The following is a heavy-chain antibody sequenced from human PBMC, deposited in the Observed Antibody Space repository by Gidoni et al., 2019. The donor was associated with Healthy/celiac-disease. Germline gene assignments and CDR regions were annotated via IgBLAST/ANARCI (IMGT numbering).Heavy chain of an antibody. CDR3: ARVSLSSGWDSAFDI. V-gene: IGHV1-2*04. J-gene: IGHJ3*02. CDR1: GYTFTGYY. Sequence: QVQLVQSGAEVKKPGASVTDSCKASGYTFTGYYMHWVRQAPGHGLEWIGWINPNRGGTNYAQKFQGWVTMTRDTSISTAYMELSRLRSDDTAVYYCARVSLSSGWDSAFDIWGQGTMVTVSS. D-gene: IGHD6-19*01. CDR2: INPNRGGT.